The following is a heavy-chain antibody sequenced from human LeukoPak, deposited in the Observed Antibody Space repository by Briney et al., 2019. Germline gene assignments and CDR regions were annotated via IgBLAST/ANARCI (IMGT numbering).Heavy chain of an antibody. CDR2: ISTSKGDT. V-gene: IGHV1-2*02. Sequence: ASVKVSCKASGYTFAGYYMHWVRQAPGQGLEWMGWISTSKGDTNYAQKFKGRLTMTTDRSTSTAYMELRGLSSDDTAVYYCARDWPTVITDYWGQGTLVTVSS. CDR3: ARDWPTVITDY. J-gene: IGHJ4*02. CDR1: GYTFAGYY. D-gene: IGHD4-11*01.